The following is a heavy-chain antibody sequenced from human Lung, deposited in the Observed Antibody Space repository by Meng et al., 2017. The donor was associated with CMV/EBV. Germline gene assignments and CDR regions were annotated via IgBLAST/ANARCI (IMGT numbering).Heavy chain of an antibody. CDR2: IYSADRA. CDR3: ARPLAIRPMLGYYYGLDV. Sequence: SXAASGFTVTDNYMIWVRQAPGKGLEWVSVIYSADRAYYADSVRGRFTISRDISKNTVYLQMLNLRAEDAAMYYCARPLAIRPMLGYYYGLDVSGQGXPVTVSS. J-gene: IGHJ6*02. CDR1: GFTVTDNY. D-gene: IGHD6-6*01. V-gene: IGHV3-53*01.